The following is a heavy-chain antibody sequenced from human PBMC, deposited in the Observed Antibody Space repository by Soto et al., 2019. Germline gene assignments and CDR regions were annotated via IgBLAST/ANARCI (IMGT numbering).Heavy chain of an antibody. V-gene: IGHV2-5*02. CDR1: GFSLSTSGVV. J-gene: IGHJ4*02. CDR2: IYWDDDK. D-gene: IGHD6-19*01. Sequence: QITLKASGPTLVKPTQTLTLTCTFSGFSLSTSGVVVGWIRQPPGKALEWLALIYWDDDKHYSPSLKSRLTITKDTSKSQVVLTMTNMDPVDTATYYCARTLAPRIAVQWGQGTLVTVSP. CDR3: ARTLAPRIAVQ.